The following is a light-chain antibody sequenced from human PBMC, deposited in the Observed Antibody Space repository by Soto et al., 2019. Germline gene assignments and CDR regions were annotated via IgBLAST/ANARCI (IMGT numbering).Light chain of an antibody. CDR2: GVY. J-gene: IGKJ5*01. Sequence: EIVMTQSPTILSVSPGERATLSCRASQSVSSNLAWYQQKPGQAPRLLIYGVYTRAPGIPARFSGSGSGTEFTLTISSLQSEDFAVYYCQQYNKWPPITFGQGTRLEIK. CDR3: QQYNKWPPIT. CDR1: QSVSSN. V-gene: IGKV3D-15*01.